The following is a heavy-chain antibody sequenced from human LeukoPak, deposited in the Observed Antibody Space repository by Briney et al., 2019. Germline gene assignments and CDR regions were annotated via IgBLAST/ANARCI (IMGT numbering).Heavy chain of an antibody. CDR3: ARDSGSSWYFDY. Sequence: GGSLRLSCAASGFTFSSYAMHWVRQAPGKGLEWVAVISYDGSNKYYADSVKRRFTISRDNSKNTLYLQMNSLRAEDTAVYYCARDSGSSWYFDYWGQGTLVSVSS. CDR2: ISYDGSNK. CDR1: GFTFSSYA. J-gene: IGHJ4*02. V-gene: IGHV3-30-3*01. D-gene: IGHD6-13*01.